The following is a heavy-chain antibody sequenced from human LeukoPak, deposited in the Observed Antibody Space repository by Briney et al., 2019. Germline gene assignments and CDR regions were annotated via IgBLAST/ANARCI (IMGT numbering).Heavy chain of an antibody. CDR1: GFTFSSYS. J-gene: IGHJ5*02. D-gene: IGHD1-26*01. CDR2: ISSSSSTI. Sequence: GSLRLSCAASGFTFSSYSMNWVRQAPGKGLEWVSYISSSSSTIYYADSVKGRFTISRDNAKNSLYLQMNSLRAEDTAVYYCARDGGSGSYYVVNWFDPWGQGTLVTVSS. V-gene: IGHV3-48*01. CDR3: ARDGGSGSYYVVNWFDP.